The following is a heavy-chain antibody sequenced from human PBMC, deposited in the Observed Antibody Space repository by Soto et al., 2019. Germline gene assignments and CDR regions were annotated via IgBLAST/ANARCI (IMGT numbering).Heavy chain of an antibody. CDR2: MNPNSGNT. Sequence: ASVKVSCKASGYTFTSYDINWVRQATGQGLEWMGWMNPNSGNTGYAQKFQGRVTMTRNTSISTAYMELSSLRSEDTAVYYCARRSIVATDIDYWGQGTPVTVSS. CDR1: GYTFTSYD. V-gene: IGHV1-8*01. D-gene: IGHD5-12*01. CDR3: ARRSIVATDIDY. J-gene: IGHJ4*02.